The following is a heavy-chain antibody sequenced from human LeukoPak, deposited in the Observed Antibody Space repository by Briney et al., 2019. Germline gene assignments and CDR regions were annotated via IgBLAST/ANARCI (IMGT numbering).Heavy chain of an antibody. Sequence: GGSLRLSCAASGFTFSSYWMSWVRQAPGMGLEWVANIKQDGSEKYYVDSVKGRFTISRDNAKNSLYLQMNSLRAEDTAVYYCARFGYYDSSGSQIHYGMDVWGQGTTVTVSS. V-gene: IGHV3-7*01. CDR2: IKQDGSEK. J-gene: IGHJ6*02. D-gene: IGHD3-22*01. CDR1: GFTFSSYW. CDR3: ARFGYYDSSGSQIHYGMDV.